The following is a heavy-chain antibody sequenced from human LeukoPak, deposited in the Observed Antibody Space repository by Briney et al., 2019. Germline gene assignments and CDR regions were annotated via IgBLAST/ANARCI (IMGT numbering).Heavy chain of an antibody. V-gene: IGHV3-7*01. Sequence: GGSLRLSCVASGFTFSNHWMIWVRQAPGKGLEWVANIKQDGSGQYYVDSVKGRFTVYRDTAKTSLHLQMNSLRAEDTAVYYCATDSPYDYWGQGTLVTVSS. CDR3: ATDSPYDY. J-gene: IGHJ4*02. CDR2: IKQDGSGQ. D-gene: IGHD2-15*01. CDR1: GFTFSNHW.